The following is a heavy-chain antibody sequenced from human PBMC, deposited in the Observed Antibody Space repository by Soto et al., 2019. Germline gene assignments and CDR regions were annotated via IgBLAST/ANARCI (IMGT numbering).Heavy chain of an antibody. Sequence: QVQLVQSGAEVKRPGSSVKVSCKASGGTFSSYPISWVRQAPGQGLEWMGGTNGNLGTGNYAQKFRGRLTIPTDISTTTAYMELSSLTSEDTAVYYCARRDSHGYFRYFDNWGQGTMVT. CDR3: ARRDSHGYFRYFDN. J-gene: IGHJ4*02. V-gene: IGHV1-69*06. CDR2: TNGNLGTG. CDR1: GGTFSSYP. D-gene: IGHD4-17*01.